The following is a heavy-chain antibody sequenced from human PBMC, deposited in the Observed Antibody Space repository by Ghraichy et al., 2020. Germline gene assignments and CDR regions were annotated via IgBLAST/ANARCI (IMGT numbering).Heavy chain of an antibody. D-gene: IGHD2-15*01. CDR1: GFTFSSYG. V-gene: IGHV3-30*02. CDR3: AKVRTTGYWARDRCYSRYTEV. J-gene: IGHJ6*02. CDR2: IRFDGSFK. Sequence: GGSLRLSCAVSGFTFSSYGMQWVRQAPGKGLEWVAYIRFDGSFKSYADSVKDRFTISRDNSKNTLYLQMSSLGMEDSAIYYCAKVRTTGYWARDRCYSRYTEVWGQGTTVTV.